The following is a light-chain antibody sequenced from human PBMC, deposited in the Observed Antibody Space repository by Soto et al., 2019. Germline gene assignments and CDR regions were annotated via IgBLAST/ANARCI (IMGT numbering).Light chain of an antibody. Sequence: QSVLTQPPSVSGAPGQRVTISCTGSSSNIGAGYDVHWYQQLPGTAPKLLIYGNSNQPSGVPDRFSASTSGTSASLAITGLQAEDEGDYYCQSYDSTLSARYVFGTGTKVTVL. CDR3: QSYDSTLSARYV. J-gene: IGLJ1*01. V-gene: IGLV1-40*01. CDR2: GNS. CDR1: SSNIGAGYD.